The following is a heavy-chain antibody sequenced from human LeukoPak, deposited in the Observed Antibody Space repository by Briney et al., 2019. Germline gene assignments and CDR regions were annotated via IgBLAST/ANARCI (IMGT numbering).Heavy chain of an antibody. CDR3: TRDGSGWSSY. CDR2: IGPDGGER. CDR1: GFTFSSSW. J-gene: IGHJ4*02. Sequence: GGSLRLSCVASGFTFSSSWMGWVRQAPGRGLEWVANIGPDGGERFYVDSVKGRFTISRDNSKNTLNLQLNSLRAEDTAVYYCTRDGSGWSSYWGQGTLVTVSS. V-gene: IGHV3-7*01. D-gene: IGHD6-19*01.